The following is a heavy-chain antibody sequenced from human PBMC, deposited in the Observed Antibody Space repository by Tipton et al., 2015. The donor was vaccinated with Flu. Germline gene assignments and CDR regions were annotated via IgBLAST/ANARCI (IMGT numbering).Heavy chain of an antibody. D-gene: IGHD2/OR15-2a*01. CDR2: THTKGVT. CDR3: ARRHFSFDI. V-gene: IGHV4-4*07. CDR1: GASLSSYY. J-gene: IGHJ3*02. Sequence: TLSLTCTVSGASLSSYYWSWIRQPAGKGLEWVGRTHTKGVTRYNPSLNSRVTMSIDTSKSQFSLKLSSVTAADTAVYYCARRHFSFDIWGQGTMVTVSS.